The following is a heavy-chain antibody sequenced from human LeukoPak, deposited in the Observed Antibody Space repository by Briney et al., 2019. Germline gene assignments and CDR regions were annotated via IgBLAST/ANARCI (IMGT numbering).Heavy chain of an antibody. CDR1: GYTFTSYG. Sequence: ASVKVSCKASGYTFTSYGISWVRQAPGQGLEWMGWISAYNGNTNYAQKLQGRVTMTTDTSTSTAYMELRSLRSDDTAVYYCARVGLDDYGGNPGDYWGQGTLVTVSS. CDR2: ISAYNGNT. CDR3: ARVGLDDYGGNPGDY. V-gene: IGHV1-18*01. D-gene: IGHD4-23*01. J-gene: IGHJ4*02.